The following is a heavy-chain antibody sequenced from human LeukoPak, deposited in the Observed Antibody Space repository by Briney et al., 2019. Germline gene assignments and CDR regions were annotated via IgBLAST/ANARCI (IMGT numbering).Heavy chain of an antibody. D-gene: IGHD3-22*01. V-gene: IGHV3-9*01. CDR3: AKEGMIGVNY. Sequence: QPGGSLRLSCAASGFTFEDYAMHWVRQAPGKGLEWVSGISWNSGSIGYADPVKGRFNISRDNAKNSLYLQMNSLRAEDTALYYCAKEGMIGVNYWGQGTLVTVSS. CDR1: GFTFEDYA. J-gene: IGHJ4*02. CDR2: ISWNSGSI.